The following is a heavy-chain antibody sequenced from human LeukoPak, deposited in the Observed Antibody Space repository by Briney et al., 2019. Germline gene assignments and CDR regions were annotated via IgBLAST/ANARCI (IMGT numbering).Heavy chain of an antibody. Sequence: SETLSLTCAVYGGSFSAFFWSWIRQSPGKGLEWIGEISHNGTTNYSPSLKSRITISVDSSKNQFSLHVKSVTAADTAVYYCARQGWGILTGNNWFDPWGQGTLVTVSS. CDR3: ARQGWGILTGNNWFDP. J-gene: IGHJ5*02. V-gene: IGHV4-34*01. D-gene: IGHD3-9*01. CDR2: ISHNGTT. CDR1: GGSFSAFF.